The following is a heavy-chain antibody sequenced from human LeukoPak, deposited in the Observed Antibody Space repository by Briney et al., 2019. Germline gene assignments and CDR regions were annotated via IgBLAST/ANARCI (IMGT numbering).Heavy chain of an antibody. CDR2: INPNSGGT. J-gene: IGHJ4*02. CDR1: GYTFTGYY. Sequence: ASVKVSCKASGYTFTGYYMHWVRQAPGQGLEWMGWINPNSGGTNYAQKFQGRVTMTRDTSISIAYMELSRLRSDDTAVYYCARTSSSWYSEIDYWGQGTLVTVSS. D-gene: IGHD6-13*01. CDR3: ARTSSSWYSEIDY. V-gene: IGHV1-2*02.